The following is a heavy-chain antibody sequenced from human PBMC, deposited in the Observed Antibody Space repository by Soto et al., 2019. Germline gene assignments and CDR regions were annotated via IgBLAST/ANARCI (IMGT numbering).Heavy chain of an antibody. V-gene: IGHV4-59*08. J-gene: IGHJ4*02. CDR1: GGSLSSYY. Sequence: SETLSLTCTVSGGSLSSYYWTWIRQPPGKGLEWIGNVYYSGNTNYNPSLKSRVTISIDTSKNQFSLKLSSVTAADTAVYYCARHVFVSYYFDYWGQGTRVTVS. D-gene: IGHD3-3*01. CDR3: ARHVFVSYYFDY. CDR2: VYYSGNT.